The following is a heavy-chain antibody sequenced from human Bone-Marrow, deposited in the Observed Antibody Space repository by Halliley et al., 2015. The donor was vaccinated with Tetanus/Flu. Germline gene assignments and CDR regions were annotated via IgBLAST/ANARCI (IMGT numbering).Heavy chain of an antibody. CDR3: AICAFHNNSPGGFVY. D-gene: IGHD1-20*01. CDR1: GFILSTNH. Sequence: SLRLSCVGSGFILSTNHMNWVRQTPGKGLEWVSMISSEDTTDYADSVKGRFTISRDNSRNTLYLQMSSLRADDTALYFCAICAFHNNSPGGFVYWGQGTLVSVSS. CDR2: ISSEDTT. V-gene: IGHV3-53*01. J-gene: IGHJ4*02.